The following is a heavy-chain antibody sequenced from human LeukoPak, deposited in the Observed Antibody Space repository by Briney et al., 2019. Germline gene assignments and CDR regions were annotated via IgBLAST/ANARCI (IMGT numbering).Heavy chain of an antibody. CDR3: GTDPTTDSAEYFQH. CDR2: IIGRGGST. CDR1: ALTVAIHA. J-gene: IGHJ1*01. V-gene: IGHV3-23*01. D-gene: IGHD1-7*01. Sequence: GGSLRLSCAAAALTVAIHATGCVRQAPGKGLEWVSAIIGRGGSTYYADSVKGRFTISRDNSKNTLYLQMNSLRAEDTAVYYCGTDPTTDSAEYFQHWGQGTLVTVSS.